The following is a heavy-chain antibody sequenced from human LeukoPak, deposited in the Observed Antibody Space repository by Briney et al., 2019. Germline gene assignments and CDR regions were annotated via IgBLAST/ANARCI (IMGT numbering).Heavy chain of an antibody. CDR1: GGSISSYY. Sequence: SETLPLTCTVSGGSISSYYWSWIRQPAGKGLEWIGRIYTSGSTNYNPSLKSRVTMSVDTSKNQFSLKLSSVTAADTAVYYCAGMYYDILTGQSDYWGQGTLVTVSS. CDR2: IYTSGST. V-gene: IGHV4-4*07. J-gene: IGHJ4*02. D-gene: IGHD3-9*01. CDR3: AGMYYDILTGQSDY.